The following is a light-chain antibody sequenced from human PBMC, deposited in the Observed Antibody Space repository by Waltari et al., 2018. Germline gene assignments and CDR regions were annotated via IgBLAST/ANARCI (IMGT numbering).Light chain of an antibody. J-gene: IGLJ2*01. CDR1: RGATVAKHR. V-gene: IGLV5-45*02. CDR2: YKSDSDK. CDR3: MIWRSGASE. Sequence: QAVLTQPSSLSASPGASASLTCTFRRGATVAKHRIYWYQQHPGSPPQYLLRYKSDSDKQQGSGVPSRFSGSKDASANAGILLISGLQSEDEADYYCMIWRSGASEFGGGTKLTVL.